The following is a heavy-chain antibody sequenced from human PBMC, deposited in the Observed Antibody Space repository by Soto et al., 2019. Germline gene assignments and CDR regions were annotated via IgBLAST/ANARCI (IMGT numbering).Heavy chain of an antibody. CDR2: ISYSGTT. V-gene: IGHV4-59*01. J-gene: IGHJ4*02. CDR1: GGSLSSYY. CDR3: AREGYNFGPFDY. Sequence: SETLSLTXTVSGGSLSSYYWSWIRRPPGMGLEWIASISYSGTTNYNSSLKSRVTISIDTSKNQFSLKFNSVTAADTAVYYCAREGYNFGPFDYWGQGALVTVSS. D-gene: IGHD5-18*01.